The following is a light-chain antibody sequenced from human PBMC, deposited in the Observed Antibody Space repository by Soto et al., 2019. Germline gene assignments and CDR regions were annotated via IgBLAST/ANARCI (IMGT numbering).Light chain of an antibody. CDR2: GAS. V-gene: IGKV3-20*01. J-gene: IGKJ2*01. CDR3: QQYGRSPPFT. Sequence: EIVLTQSPGTLSLSPGKRATLSCRASQSVSSSYIAWYQQNPGQAPRLLIYGASSRATGIPDRFSGSGSGTDFTLTISRLELEDFAVYFCQQYGRSPPFTFGQGTKVEIK. CDR1: QSVSSSY.